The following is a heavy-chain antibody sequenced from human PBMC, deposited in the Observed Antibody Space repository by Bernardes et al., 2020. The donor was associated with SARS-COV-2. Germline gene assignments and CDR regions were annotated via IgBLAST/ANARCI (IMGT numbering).Heavy chain of an antibody. Sequence: GGSLRLSCAAAGFTFSSYAMSWVRQAPGKGLEWVSAIIGRGGIRYYADSVKGRFTVSRDNSKNTLYLQMNSLRAEDTAEYSCAKDPHLMAPPEYWGRGTLVTVSS. J-gene: IGHJ4*02. CDR3: AKDPHLMAPPEY. CDR2: IIGRGGIR. CDR1: GFTFSSYA. V-gene: IGHV3-23*01.